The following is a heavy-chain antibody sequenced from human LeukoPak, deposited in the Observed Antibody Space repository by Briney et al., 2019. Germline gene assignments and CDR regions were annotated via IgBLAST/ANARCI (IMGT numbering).Heavy chain of an antibody. D-gene: IGHD1-26*01. CDR2: ISNRGST. J-gene: IGHJ3*01. CDR1: GASVSSHF. CDR3: AKGVSGTYYASDV. Sequence: PSETLSLTCGVSGASVSSHFWSWLRQTPGMGLEWIGYISNRGSTGYNPSLRSRVTISVDAPKNEVSLNVRSVSAADTAVYYCAKGVSGTYYASDVWGQGRTV. V-gene: IGHV4-59*02.